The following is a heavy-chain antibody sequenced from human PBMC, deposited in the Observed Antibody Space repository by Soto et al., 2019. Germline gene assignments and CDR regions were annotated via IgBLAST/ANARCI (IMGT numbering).Heavy chain of an antibody. Sequence: GSLRLSCAASGFTFSRYAMSWVRQAPGKGLEWVSAISGSGGSTYYADSVKGRFTFSRDNSKNTLYLQMNSLRAEDTTVYYCAKDTNTVTKIRFCDYWGQGTLVTVSS. CDR1: GFTFSRYA. CDR2: ISGSGGST. V-gene: IGHV3-23*01. CDR3: AKDTNTVTKIRFCDY. J-gene: IGHJ4*02. D-gene: IGHD4-17*01.